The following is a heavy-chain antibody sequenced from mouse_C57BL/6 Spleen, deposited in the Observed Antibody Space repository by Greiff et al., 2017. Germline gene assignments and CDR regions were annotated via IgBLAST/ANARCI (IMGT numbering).Heavy chain of an antibody. J-gene: IGHJ3*01. D-gene: IGHD1-1*01. CDR3: ARTSTVVDAWFAY. CDR2: INPSNGGT. V-gene: IGHV1-53*01. Sequence: VQLQQPGTELVKPGASVKLSCKASGYTFTSYWMHWVKQRPGQGLEWIGNINPSNGGTNYNEKFKSKATLTVDKSSSTAYMQLSSLTSEDSAVYYCARTSTVVDAWFAYGGQGTLVTVSA. CDR1: GYTFTSYW.